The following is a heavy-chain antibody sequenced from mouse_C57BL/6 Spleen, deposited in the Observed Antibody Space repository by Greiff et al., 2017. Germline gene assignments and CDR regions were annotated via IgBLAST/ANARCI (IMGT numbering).Heavy chain of an antibody. CDR3: ARSADYDVGFAY. V-gene: IGHV1-72*01. D-gene: IGHD2-4*01. CDR1: GYTFTSYW. J-gene: IGHJ3*01. Sequence: QVQLQQPGAELVKPGASVKLSCKASGYTFTSYWMHWVKQRHGRGLEWIGRTDPNSGGTKYNEKFKSKATLTVDKPSSTAYMQLSSLTSEDSAVYYCARSADYDVGFAYWGQGTLVTVSA. CDR2: TDPNSGGT.